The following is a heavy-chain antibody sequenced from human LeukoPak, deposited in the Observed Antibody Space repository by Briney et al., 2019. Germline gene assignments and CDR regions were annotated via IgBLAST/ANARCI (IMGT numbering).Heavy chain of an antibody. D-gene: IGHD2-2*01. V-gene: IGHV3-7*01. J-gene: IGHJ6*02. CDR1: GFTFSSYW. CDR3: ARDGCSSTSCPDYYYYGMDV. CDR2: IKQDGSEK. Sequence: GGSLRLSCAASGFTFSSYWMSWVRQAPGKGLEWVANIKQDGSEKYYVDSVKGRFTISRDNAKNSLYLQMNSLRAEDTAVYYCARDGCSSTSCPDYYYYGMDVWGQGTTVTVSS.